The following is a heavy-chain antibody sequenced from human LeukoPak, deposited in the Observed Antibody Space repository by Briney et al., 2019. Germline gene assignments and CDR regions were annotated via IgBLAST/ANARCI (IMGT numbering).Heavy chain of an antibody. J-gene: IGHJ4*02. D-gene: IGHD3-10*01. CDR3: ASAGGSGRIPFDY. Sequence: GGSLRLSCAASGFTFSSYSMNWVRQAPGKGREWVSSISSSSSYIYYADSVKGRFTISRDSAKNSLYLQMNSLRAEDTAVYYCASAGGSGRIPFDYWGQGTLVTVSS. CDR1: GFTFSSYS. V-gene: IGHV3-21*01. CDR2: ISSSSSYI.